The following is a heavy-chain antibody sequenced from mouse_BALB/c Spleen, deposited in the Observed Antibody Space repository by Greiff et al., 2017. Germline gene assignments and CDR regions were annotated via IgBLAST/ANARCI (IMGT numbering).Heavy chain of an antibody. Sequence: EVQLVESGGGLVQPGGSLKLSCAASGFTFSSYGMSWVRQTPDKRLELVATINSNGGSTYYPDSVKGRFTISRDNAKNTLYLQMSSLKSEDTAMYYCARADEGGFAYWGQGTLVTVSA. CDR3: ARADEGGFAY. CDR2: INSNGGST. V-gene: IGHV5-6-3*01. CDR1: GFTFSSYG. J-gene: IGHJ3*01.